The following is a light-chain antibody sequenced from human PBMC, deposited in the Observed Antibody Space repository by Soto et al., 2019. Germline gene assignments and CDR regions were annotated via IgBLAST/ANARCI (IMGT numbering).Light chain of an antibody. Sequence: DFVLTQSPDSLAVPLGATATINCRSTQSVSHNSSRHHFLSWYQQKPGQSPKLLIYWTSVRESGVPERFTGSGSGTEFTLTIRSLQAEDVAVYYCQQSLGDVTWTFGQGTKVEIK. CDR1: QSVSHNSSRHHF. J-gene: IGKJ1*01. CDR2: WTS. CDR3: QQSLGDVTWT. V-gene: IGKV4-1*01.